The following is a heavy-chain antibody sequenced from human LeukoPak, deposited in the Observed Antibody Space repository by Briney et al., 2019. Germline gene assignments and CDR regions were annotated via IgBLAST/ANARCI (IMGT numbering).Heavy chain of an antibody. J-gene: IGHJ5*02. CDR2: IYYSGST. Sequence: SETLSLTCTVSGGSISSSSYYWGWIRQPPGKWLEWIGSIYYSGSTYYNPSLKSRVTISVDTSKNQFSLKLSSVTAADTAVYYCARALQGDYVDLWGQGTLATVSS. D-gene: IGHD3-10*02. CDR3: ARALQGDYVDL. CDR1: GGSISSSSYY. V-gene: IGHV4-39*01.